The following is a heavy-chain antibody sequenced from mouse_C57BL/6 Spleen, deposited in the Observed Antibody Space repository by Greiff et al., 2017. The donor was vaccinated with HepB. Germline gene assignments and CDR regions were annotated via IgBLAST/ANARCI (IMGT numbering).Heavy chain of an antibody. CDR3: ARFGRSDVRAMDY. Sequence: VQLLESGAELAKPGASVKLSCKASGYTFTSYWMHWVKQRPGPGLEWIGYINPSSGYTKYNQQFKDKATLTAYKSSSPACMQLSSLTEADSAVYYCARFGRSDVRAMDYWGQGTSVTVSS. V-gene: IGHV1-7*01. J-gene: IGHJ4*01. D-gene: IGHD1-1*01. CDR1: GYTFTSYW. CDR2: INPSSGYT.